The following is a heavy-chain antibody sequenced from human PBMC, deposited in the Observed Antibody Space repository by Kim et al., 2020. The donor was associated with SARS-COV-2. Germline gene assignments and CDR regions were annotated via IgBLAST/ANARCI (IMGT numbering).Heavy chain of an antibody. D-gene: IGHD5-12*01. CDR1: GFTFSRYE. V-gene: IGHV3-48*03. CDR2: ISSSGSTI. CDR3: ARQIPSIVATITARYCYCGIDL. J-gene: IGHJ6*02. Sequence: GGSLRLSCAASGFTFSRYEMNWVRQAPGKGLEWVSYISSSGSTIYYADSVKGRFTISRDNAKNSLYLQMNSLRTEDTAVYYCARQIPSIVATITARYCYCGIDLWGQGTTVTVSS.